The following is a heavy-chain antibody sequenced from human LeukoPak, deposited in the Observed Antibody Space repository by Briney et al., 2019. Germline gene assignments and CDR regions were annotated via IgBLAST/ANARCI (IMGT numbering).Heavy chain of an antibody. V-gene: IGHV4-30-2*01. CDR2: IYHSGST. CDR3: ASHVDIVATTADDMDV. Sequence: PSETLSLTCAVSGGSISSGGYSWSWIRQPPGKGLEWIGYIYHSGSTYYNPSLKSRVTISVDRSKNQFSLKLSSVTAADTAVYYCASHVDIVATTADDMDVWGQGTTVTVSS. J-gene: IGHJ6*02. D-gene: IGHD5-12*01. CDR1: GGSISSGGYS.